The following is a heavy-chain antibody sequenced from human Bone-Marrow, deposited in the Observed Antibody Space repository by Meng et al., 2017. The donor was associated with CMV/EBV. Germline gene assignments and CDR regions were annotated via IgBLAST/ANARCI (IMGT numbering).Heavy chain of an antibody. CDR2: IRYDGSNE. CDR1: GFTFSRYG. J-gene: IGHJ4*02. Sequence: GESLKISCAASGFTFSRYGMHWVRQAPGKGLEWLAFIRYDGSNEYYADSVKGRFTISRDNSKNSLYLQMNSLRAEDTAVYYCAIVAGYPASGWGQGTLVTVSS. V-gene: IGHV3-30*02. CDR3: AIVAGYPASG. D-gene: IGHD2-21*01.